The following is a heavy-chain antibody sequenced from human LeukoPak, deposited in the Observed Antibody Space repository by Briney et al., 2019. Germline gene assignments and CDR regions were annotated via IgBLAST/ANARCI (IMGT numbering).Heavy chain of an antibody. J-gene: IGHJ4*02. D-gene: IGHD6-13*01. V-gene: IGHV1-69*06. Sequence: SVKVSCKASGGTFSSYAISWVRQAPGQGLEWMGGIIPIFGTANYAQKFQGRVTITADKSTSTAYMELSSLRSEDTVVYYCARSSIIAAAGPCYFDYWGQGTLVTVSS. CDR2: IIPIFGTA. CDR3: ARSSIIAAAGPCYFDY. CDR1: GGTFSSYA.